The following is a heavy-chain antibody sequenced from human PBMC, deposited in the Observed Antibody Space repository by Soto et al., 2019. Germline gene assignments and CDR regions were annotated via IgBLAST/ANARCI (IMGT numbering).Heavy chain of an antibody. J-gene: IGHJ4*02. CDR2: INHSGST. V-gene: IGHV4-34*01. D-gene: IGHD3-22*01. CDR3: ARALTYYYDSSGHRNLYYFDY. Sequence: SETLSLTCAVYGGSFSGYYWSWIRQPPGKGLEWIGEINHSGSTNYNPSLKSRVTISVDTSKNQFSLKLSSVTAADTAVYYCARALTYYYDSSGHRNLYYFDYWGQGTLVTVSS. CDR1: GGSFSGYY.